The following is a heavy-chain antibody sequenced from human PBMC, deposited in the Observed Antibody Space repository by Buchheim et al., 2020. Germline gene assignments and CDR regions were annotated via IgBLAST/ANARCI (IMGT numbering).Heavy chain of an antibody. J-gene: IGHJ4*02. CDR1: GGSISSSSYY. V-gene: IGHV4-39*07. Sequence: QLQLQESGPGLVKPSETLSLTCTVSGGSISSSSYYWGWIRQPPGKGLEWVGSIYYSGSTYYNPSLKSRVTISVDTSKNQFSLKLSSVTAADTAVYYCARTPGIAAAGTGDYWGQGTL. D-gene: IGHD6-13*01. CDR2: IYYSGST. CDR3: ARTPGIAAAGTGDY.